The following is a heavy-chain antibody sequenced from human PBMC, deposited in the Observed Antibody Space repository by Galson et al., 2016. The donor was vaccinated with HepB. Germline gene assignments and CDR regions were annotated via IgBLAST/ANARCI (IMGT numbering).Heavy chain of an antibody. D-gene: IGHD2-2*01. CDR1: GYSFNSYW. CDR3: ATVGILVSGVFDN. CDR2: IYPGDSDV. J-gene: IGHJ4*02. Sequence: QSGAEVKKPGESLKISCKSSGYSFNSYWIGWVRQMPGKGLEWMGIIYPGDSDVRYSPSFEGQVTISADKSIRTAYLQWSSLKASDSATYYCATVGILVSGVFDNWGQGTLVTVSS. V-gene: IGHV5-51*01.